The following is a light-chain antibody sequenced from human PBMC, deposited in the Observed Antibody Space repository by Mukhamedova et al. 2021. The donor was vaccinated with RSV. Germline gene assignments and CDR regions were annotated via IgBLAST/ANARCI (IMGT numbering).Light chain of an antibody. CDR1: SSDVGGYNY. Sequence: GTSSDVGGYNYVSWYQQHPGKAPKLIIYEVSNRPSGVSNRFSGSKSGNTASLTTSVLQAEDEADYYFSSYTRSSTYVFGTGTNVT. CDR2: EVS. V-gene: IGLV2-14*01. J-gene: IGLJ1*01. CDR3: SSYTRSSTYV.